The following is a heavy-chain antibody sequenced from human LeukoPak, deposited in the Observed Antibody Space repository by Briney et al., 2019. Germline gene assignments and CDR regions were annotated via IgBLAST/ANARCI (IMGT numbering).Heavy chain of an antibody. CDR2: ISSSSSYI. V-gene: IGHV3-21*04. CDR3: AKSLGELAFLFGYYYYYMDV. CDR1: GFTFSSYS. J-gene: IGHJ6*03. D-gene: IGHD3-16*02. Sequence: PGGSLRLSCAASGFTFSSYSMNWVRQAPGKGLEWVSSISSSSSYIYYADSVKGRFTISRDNSKNTLYLQMNSLRAEDTAVYYCAKSLGELAFLFGYYYYYMDVWGKGTTVTISS.